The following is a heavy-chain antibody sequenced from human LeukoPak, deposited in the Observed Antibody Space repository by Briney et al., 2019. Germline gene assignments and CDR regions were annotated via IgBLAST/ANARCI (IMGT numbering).Heavy chain of an antibody. J-gene: IGHJ4*02. Sequence: SVKVSCKASGGTFSSYAISWVRQAPGQGLEWMGGIIPIFGTANYAQKFQGRVTISADESTSTAYMELSSLRSEDTAVYYCARVTLVRGVITGIFDYWGQGTLVTVSS. CDR3: ARVTLVRGVITGIFDY. D-gene: IGHD3-10*01. CDR1: GGTFSSYA. CDR2: IIPIFGTA. V-gene: IGHV1-69*13.